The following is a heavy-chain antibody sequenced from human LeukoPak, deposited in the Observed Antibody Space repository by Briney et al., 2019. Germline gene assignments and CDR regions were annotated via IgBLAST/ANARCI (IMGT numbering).Heavy chain of an antibody. J-gene: IGHJ4*02. CDR1: GFTFSSYA. CDR2: ISGSGGST. D-gene: IGHD1-26*01. CDR3: ATSGRGSYLYYFDY. Sequence: PGGSLRLSCAASGFTFSSYAMSWVRQAPGKGLEWVSAISGSGGSTYYADSVKGRFTISRDNSKNTLYLQMNSLGAEDTAVYYCATSGRGSYLYYFDYWGQGTLVTVSS. V-gene: IGHV3-23*01.